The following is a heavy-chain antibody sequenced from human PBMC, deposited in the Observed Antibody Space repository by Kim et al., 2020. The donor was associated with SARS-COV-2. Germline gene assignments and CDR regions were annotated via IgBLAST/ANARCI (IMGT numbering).Heavy chain of an antibody. CDR1: GFTFSNFA. V-gene: IGHV3-23*01. D-gene: IGHD3-10*01. Sequence: GGSLRLSCAASGFTFSNFAMSWVRQAPGKGLEWVSAIVGSGGNTYYADSLKGRFTLSRDNSKNTLYLQMNSLRVEDTAIYYCAKGCSSASCYSFDYWGQGALVTVSS. J-gene: IGHJ4*02. CDR3: AKGCSSASCYSFDY. CDR2: IVGSGGNT.